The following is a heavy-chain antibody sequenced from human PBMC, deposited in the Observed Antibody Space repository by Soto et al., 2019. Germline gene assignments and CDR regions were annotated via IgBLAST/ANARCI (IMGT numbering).Heavy chain of an antibody. CDR1: GGSISSGGYY. V-gene: IGHV4-31*03. CDR2: IYYSGST. J-gene: IGHJ4*02. D-gene: IGHD2-15*01. CDR3: ASAPAGVVVADNFDY. Sequence: QVQLQESGPGLVKPSQTLSLTCTVSGGSISSGGYYWSWIRQHPGKGLEWIGYIYYSGSTYYNPYRKSRVTISVDTSKNPFSLKLSSVTAADTAVYYCASAPAGVVVADNFDYWGQGTLVTVSS.